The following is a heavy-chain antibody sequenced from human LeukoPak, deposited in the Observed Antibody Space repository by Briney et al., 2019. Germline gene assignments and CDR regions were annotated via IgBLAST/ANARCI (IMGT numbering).Heavy chain of an antibody. CDR2: INHSGST. CDR1: GGSFSGYY. J-gene: IGHJ4*02. V-gene: IGHV4-34*01. CDR3: ARAVGYYDYVWGSYPKYYFDY. Sequence: SETLSLTCAVYGGSFSGYYWSWIRQPPGKGLEWIGEINHSGSTNYNPSLKSRVTISVDTSKNQFSLKLSSVAAADTAVYYCARAVGYYDYVWGSYPKYYFDYWGQGTLVTVSS. D-gene: IGHD3-16*02.